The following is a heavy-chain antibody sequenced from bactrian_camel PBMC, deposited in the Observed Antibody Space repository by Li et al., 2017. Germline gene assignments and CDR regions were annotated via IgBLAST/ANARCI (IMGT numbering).Heavy chain of an antibody. D-gene: IGHD2*01. V-gene: IGHV3S53*01. J-gene: IGHJ6*01. CDR2: IDSEGST. CDR3: AAGPCVYCSGGYCYTASDEIANFGV. CDR1: EYTYRSKC. Sequence: VQLVESGEGSVQAGGSLRLSCAASEYTYRSKCMGWFRQAPGKEREGVAGIDSEGSTSTAESVEGRFTISRDNAENTLYLQVNSLKPDDGAMYYCAAGPCVYCSGGYCYTASDEIANFGVWGLGTQVTVS.